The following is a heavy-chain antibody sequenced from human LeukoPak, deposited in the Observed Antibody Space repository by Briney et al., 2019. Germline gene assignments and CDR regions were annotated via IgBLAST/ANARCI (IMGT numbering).Heavy chain of an antibody. CDR3: ARATIADSSTYYIDY. J-gene: IGHJ4*02. D-gene: IGHD3-22*01. CDR2: INPNSGGT. Sequence: ASVKVSCKASGYTFSDYYMHWVRQAPGQGLEWMGWINPNSGGTNYVQKFQGRVTMTRDMSISTAYMEVSRLTSDDTAVYYCARATIADSSTYYIDYWGLGTLVTVSS. CDR1: GYTFSDYY. V-gene: IGHV1-2*02.